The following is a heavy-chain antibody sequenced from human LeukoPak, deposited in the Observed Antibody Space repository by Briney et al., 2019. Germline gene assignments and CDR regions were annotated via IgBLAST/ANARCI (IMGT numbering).Heavy chain of an antibody. CDR1: GFTFRSYA. CDR2: ISYAGNIK. CDR3: ARRRDYYDAFDI. Sequence: PGGSLRLSCAASGFTFRSYAMHWVRQAPGKGLEWVALISYAGNIKYYADSVKGQFIISRDNAKNSLYLQMNSLRAEDTAVYYCARRRDYYDAFDIWGQGTMVTVSS. D-gene: IGHD3-10*01. V-gene: IGHV3-30*04. J-gene: IGHJ3*02.